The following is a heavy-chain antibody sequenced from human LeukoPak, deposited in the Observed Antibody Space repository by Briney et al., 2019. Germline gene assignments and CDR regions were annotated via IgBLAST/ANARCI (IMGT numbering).Heavy chain of an antibody. Sequence: GGSLRLSCVASGFTFSSYAMHWVRRAPGKGLEWVAVISYDGTNKYYADSVKGRFTISRDNSKNTLYLQMTSLRAEDTAVYYCARGGSGGYYPYYFDYWGQGNVVTVSS. CDR1: GFTFSSYA. D-gene: IGHD3-10*01. CDR3: ARGGSGGYYPYYFDY. V-gene: IGHV3-30-3*01. CDR2: ISYDGTNK. J-gene: IGHJ4*02.